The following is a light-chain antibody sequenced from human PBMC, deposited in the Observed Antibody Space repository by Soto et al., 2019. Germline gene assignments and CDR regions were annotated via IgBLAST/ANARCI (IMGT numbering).Light chain of an antibody. CDR1: QSIRNY. CDR3: QQNYCTPRT. V-gene: IGKV1-39*01. CDR2: AAS. Sequence: DIQMTQSPSSLSASVGDRVTITCRASQSIRNYLIWYQQKPGKAPKFLIYAASTLQSGVPSRFSGSGFWTDFTLTISSLHPEDFATYVCQQNYCTPRTFGQGIKLEIK. J-gene: IGKJ2*01.